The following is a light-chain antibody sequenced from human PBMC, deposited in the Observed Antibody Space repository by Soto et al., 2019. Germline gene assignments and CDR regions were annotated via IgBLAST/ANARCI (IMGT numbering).Light chain of an antibody. J-gene: IGKJ2*01. Sequence: EIVLTQSPGTLSLSPGERATLSCRASQSVSSSYLAWYQQKPGQAPRLLIYGASSRATGIPDRFSGSGSGTYFPLTISRLEPEDFALYYCQQYGSSPYTFGQGTKLEIK. CDR2: GAS. CDR1: QSVSSSY. V-gene: IGKV3-20*01. CDR3: QQYGSSPYT.